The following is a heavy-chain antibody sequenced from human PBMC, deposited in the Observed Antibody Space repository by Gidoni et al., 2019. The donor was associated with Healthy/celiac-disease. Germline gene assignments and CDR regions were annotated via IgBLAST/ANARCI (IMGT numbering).Heavy chain of an antibody. J-gene: IGHJ6*03. D-gene: IGHD4-17*01. Sequence: QVQLVQSGAEVKKPGSSVKVSCKASGGTFSSYAISWVRQAPGQGLEWMGGIIPIFGTANYAQKFQGRVTITADKSTSTAYMELSSLRSEDTAVYYCARGRATVTTWDYYYYYMDVWGKGTTVTVSS. CDR1: GGTFSSYA. V-gene: IGHV1-69*06. CDR3: ARGRATVTTWDYYYYYMDV. CDR2: IIPIFGTA.